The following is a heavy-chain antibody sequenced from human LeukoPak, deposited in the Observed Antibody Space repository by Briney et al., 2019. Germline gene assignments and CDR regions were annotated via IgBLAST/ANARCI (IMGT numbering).Heavy chain of an antibody. J-gene: IGHJ4*02. CDR3: ARGWARVGEGHDDYFDY. Sequence: SETLSLTCAVYGGSFSGYYWSWIRQPPGKGLEWIGEINHSGSTNYNPSLKSRVTISVDTSKNQFSLRLSSVTAANTAVYYCARGWARVGEGHDDYFDYWGQGTLVTVSS. V-gene: IGHV4-34*01. CDR2: INHSGST. D-gene: IGHD5-12*01. CDR1: GGSFSGYY.